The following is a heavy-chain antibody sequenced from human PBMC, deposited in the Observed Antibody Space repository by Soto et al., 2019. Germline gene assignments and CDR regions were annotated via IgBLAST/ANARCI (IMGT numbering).Heavy chain of an antibody. CDR3: ARGVFGQPDS. Sequence: EVQLVESGGGLVQPGGSLRLSCAASGIIVKSNYMNWVRQAPGKGLEWVSIIYNGGSTYYADSVKGRFTISRHDSKDTLYLQMSSLRSEDTATYYCARGVFGQPDSWGQGTLVIVSS. D-gene: IGHD2-21*01. CDR1: GIIVKSNY. J-gene: IGHJ5*01. V-gene: IGHV3-53*04. CDR2: IYNGGST.